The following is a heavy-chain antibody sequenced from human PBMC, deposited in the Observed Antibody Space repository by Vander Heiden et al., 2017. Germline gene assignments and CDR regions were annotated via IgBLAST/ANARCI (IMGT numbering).Heavy chain of an antibody. J-gene: IGHJ4*02. D-gene: IGHD6-19*01. CDR1: GFNFRDYG. CDR2: LWSDGSSK. CDR3: ARATVGGIDY. Sequence: QVHLVQHWRGVVQARSLVTRSCPASGFNFRDYGIHWVRQGPGKGLEWVAVLWSDGSSKFYAESVRGRFTVSRDNPKNTAWLQMNSVRGEDTAVYYCARATVGGIDYWGQGTLVAVSS. V-gene: IGHV3-33*08.